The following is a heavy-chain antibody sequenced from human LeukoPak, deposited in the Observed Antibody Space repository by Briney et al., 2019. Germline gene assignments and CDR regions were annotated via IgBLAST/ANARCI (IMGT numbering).Heavy chain of an antibody. CDR2: IIPILGIA. CDR1: GGTFSSYA. J-gene: IGHJ6*02. CDR3: ASFNIVVVVAAAPVYYGMDV. Sequence: GASVKVACKASGGTFSSYAISWVRRAPGQGLEWMGRIIPILGIANYAQKFQGRVTITADKSTSTAYMELSSLRSEDTAVYYCASFNIVVVVAAAPVYYGMDVWGQGTTVTVSS. D-gene: IGHD2-15*01. V-gene: IGHV1-69*04.